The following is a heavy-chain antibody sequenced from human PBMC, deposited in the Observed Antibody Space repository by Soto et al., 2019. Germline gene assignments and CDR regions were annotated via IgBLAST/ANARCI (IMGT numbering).Heavy chain of an antibody. V-gene: IGHV3-23*01. CDR1: GFTFSSYA. Sequence: PGGSLRLSCAASGFTFSSYAMSWVRQAPGKGLEWVSAISGSGGSTYYADSVKGRFTISRDNSKNTLYLQMNSLRAEDTAVYYCAKDRSITGTTPYDYWGQGTLVTVPQ. D-gene: IGHD1-7*01. CDR3: AKDRSITGTTPYDY. CDR2: ISGSGGST. J-gene: IGHJ4*02.